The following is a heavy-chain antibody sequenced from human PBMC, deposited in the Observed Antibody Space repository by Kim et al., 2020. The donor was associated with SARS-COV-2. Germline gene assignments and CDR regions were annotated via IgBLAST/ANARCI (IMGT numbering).Heavy chain of an antibody. D-gene: IGHD3-16*01. V-gene: IGHV3-23*01. Sequence: GGSLRLSCAASGFTFSSYAMSWVRQAPGKGLEWVSAISGSGGSTYYADSVKGRFTISRDNSKNTLYLQMNSLRAEDTAVYYCAKGGDYDYVWGISGYFDLWGRGTLVTVSS. J-gene: IGHJ2*01. CDR1: GFTFSSYA. CDR3: AKGGDYDYVWGISGYFDL. CDR2: ISGSGGST.